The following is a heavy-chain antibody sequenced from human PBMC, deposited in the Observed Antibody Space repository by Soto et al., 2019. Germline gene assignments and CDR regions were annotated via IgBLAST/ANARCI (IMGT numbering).Heavy chain of an antibody. CDR2: IYYSGST. CDR1: GGSISSYY. D-gene: IGHD6-19*01. V-gene: IGHV4-59*08. J-gene: IGHJ3*02. CDR3: ARRIGRLATWDDAFDI. Sequence: PXXTLSLACTVSGGSISSYYWSWIPQPPGKGLEWIGYIYYSGSTNYNPSLKSRVTISVDTSKNQFSLKLSSVTAADTAVYYCARRIGRLATWDDAFDIWGQGTMVTVSS.